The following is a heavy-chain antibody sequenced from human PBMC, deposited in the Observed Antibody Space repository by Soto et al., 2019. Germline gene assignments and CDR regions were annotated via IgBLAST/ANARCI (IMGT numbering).Heavy chain of an antibody. CDR2: IYAGGST. CDR1: GFTVSSNY. V-gene: IGHV3-53*01. J-gene: IGHJ4*02. Sequence: GGSLRLSCAASGFTVSSNYMNWVRQAPGKGLEWVSVIYAGGSTYYADSVKGRFTISRDNSKNTLYLQMNSLRVEDTAVYYCARDGFVAGAYYFDYWGQGTLVTVSS. CDR3: ARDGFVAGAYYFDY. D-gene: IGHD6-19*01.